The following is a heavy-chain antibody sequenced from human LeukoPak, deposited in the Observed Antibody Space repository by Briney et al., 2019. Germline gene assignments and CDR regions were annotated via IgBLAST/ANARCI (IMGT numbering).Heavy chain of an antibody. D-gene: IGHD3-22*01. CDR3: ARDQHYDSSGYYSTDY. CDR1: GFTSSSYS. J-gene: IGHJ4*02. CDR2: ISSSSSTI. V-gene: IGHV3-48*02. Sequence: PGGSLRLSCAASGFTSSSYSMNWVRQAPGKGLEWVSYISSSSSTIYYADSVKGRFTISRDNAKNSLYLQMNSLRDEDTAVYYCARDQHYDSSGYYSTDYWGQGTLVTVSS.